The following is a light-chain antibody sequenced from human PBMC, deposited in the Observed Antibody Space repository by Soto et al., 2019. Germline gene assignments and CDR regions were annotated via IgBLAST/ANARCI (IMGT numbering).Light chain of an antibody. J-gene: IGKJ1*01. CDR2: GAS. CDR3: QQYGSSLWT. Sequence: EIVLTQSPGTLSLSPGESATLAWRASQSVSSSYLAWYQQKPGQAPRLLIYGASSRATGIPDRFSGSGSGTDFTLTISRLEPEDFAVYYCQQYGSSLWTFGQGTKVDI. V-gene: IGKV3-20*01. CDR1: QSVSSSY.